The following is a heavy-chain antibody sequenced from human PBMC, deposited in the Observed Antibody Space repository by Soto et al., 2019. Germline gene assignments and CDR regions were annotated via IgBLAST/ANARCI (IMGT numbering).Heavy chain of an antibody. CDR1: GYTFTSYG. CDR2: ISAYNGNT. J-gene: IGHJ5*02. D-gene: IGHD3-10*01. CDR3: ARGAMVRGVIRTYPANWFDP. Sequence: ASVKVSCKASGYTFTSYGISRVRQAPGQGLEWMGWISAYNGNTNYAQKLQGRVTMTTDTSTSTAYMELRSLRSDDTAVYYCARGAMVRGVIRTYPANWFDPWGQGTLVTVSS. V-gene: IGHV1-18*01.